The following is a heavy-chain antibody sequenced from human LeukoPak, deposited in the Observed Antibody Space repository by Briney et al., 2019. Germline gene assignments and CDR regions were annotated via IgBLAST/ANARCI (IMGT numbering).Heavy chain of an antibody. CDR2: MNPGGNI. Sequence: PSETLSLTCAVYGGSFSGCYWKWIRQSPGKGLECIGEMNPGGNIDYNPPLKSRVTISVDTSRNQFSLKLNSATAADTAVYYCARRTYYYDDTARAREDWGQGTLVTVSS. V-gene: IGHV4-34*01. J-gene: IGHJ4*02. CDR1: GGSFSGCY. D-gene: IGHD3-22*01. CDR3: ARRTYYYDDTARARED.